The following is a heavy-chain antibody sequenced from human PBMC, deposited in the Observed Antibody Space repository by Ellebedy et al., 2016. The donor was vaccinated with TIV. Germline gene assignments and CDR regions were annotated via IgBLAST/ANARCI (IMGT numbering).Heavy chain of an antibody. CDR3: ARDRSEQWLVLVSYYYYGMDV. D-gene: IGHD6-19*01. CDR1: GFTVDDYA. Sequence: SLKISCAASGFTVDDYAMHWVRQAAGKGLEWVSGISWNRGSIGSADSVKGRFAISRDNSKNSLSLQMNRLRCEDTAVYYCARDRSEQWLVLVSYYYYGMDVWGQGTTVTVSS. J-gene: IGHJ6*02. V-gene: IGHV3-9*01. CDR2: ISWNRGSI.